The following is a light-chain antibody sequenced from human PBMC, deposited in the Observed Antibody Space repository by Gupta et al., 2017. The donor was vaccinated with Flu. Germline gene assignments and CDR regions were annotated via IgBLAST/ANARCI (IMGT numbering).Light chain of an antibody. CDR1: QSFGSSY. V-gene: IGKV3-20*01. J-gene: IGKJ4*01. Sequence: EIVLTQSPGTLSLSPGERATLSCRASQSFGSSYLAWYQQKPGQAPRLLIYGASSRATGIPDRFSGSGSGTDFTLTISRLEPEDFAVYYCQHYRSSPLTFGGGTKVEIK. CDR3: QHYRSSPLT. CDR2: GAS.